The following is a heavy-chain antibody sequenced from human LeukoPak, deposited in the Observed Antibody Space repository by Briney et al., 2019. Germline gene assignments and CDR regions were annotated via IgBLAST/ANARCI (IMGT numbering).Heavy chain of an antibody. D-gene: IGHD2-2*01. CDR1: GFTLSNHW. J-gene: IGHJ6*03. Sequence: GGSLRLSCAASGFTLSNHWMIWVRQAPGKGLECVANIKQDGIEKYYLDSVKGRFTISRDNAKNSVYLQMNSLRAEDTAVYYCAKRISTSWNYYYMDVWGKGTTVTVSS. CDR3: AKRISTSWNYYYMDV. CDR2: IKQDGIEK. V-gene: IGHV3-7*03.